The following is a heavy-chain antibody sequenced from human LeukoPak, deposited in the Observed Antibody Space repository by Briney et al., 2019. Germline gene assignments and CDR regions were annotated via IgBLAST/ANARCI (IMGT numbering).Heavy chain of an antibody. CDR1: GYTFTSYG. J-gene: IGHJ6*02. CDR3: ARDIAYSSGWYALGYYYYGMDV. D-gene: IGHD6-19*01. CDR2: ISAYNGNT. Sequence: ASVKVSCKASGYTFTSYGISWVRQAPGQGLECMGWISAYNGNTNYAQKLQGRVTMTTDTSTSKAHTEQRRLRSDDTGVYYCARDIAYSSGWYALGYYYYGMDVWGQGSTVTVPS. V-gene: IGHV1-18*01.